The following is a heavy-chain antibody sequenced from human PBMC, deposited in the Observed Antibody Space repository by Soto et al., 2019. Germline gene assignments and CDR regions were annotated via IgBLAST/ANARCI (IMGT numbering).Heavy chain of an antibody. Sequence: ASVKVSCKVSGYTLTELSMHWVRQAPGKGLEWMGGFDPEDGETIYAQKFQGRVTMTEDTSTDTAYMELSSLRSEDTAVYYCATDRYDSSGYCWSYWGQGTLVTVSS. V-gene: IGHV1-24*01. D-gene: IGHD3-22*01. J-gene: IGHJ4*02. CDR3: ATDRYDSSGYCWSY. CDR2: FDPEDGET. CDR1: GYTLTELS.